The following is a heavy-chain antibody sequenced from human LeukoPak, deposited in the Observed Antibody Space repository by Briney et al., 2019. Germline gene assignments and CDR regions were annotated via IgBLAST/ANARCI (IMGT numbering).Heavy chain of an antibody. CDR3: ARGDPAGMATSYYYYMDV. CDR2: MNPNSGNT. Sequence: ASVTVSCKASGYTFTSYDINWVRQATGQGLEWMGWMNPNSGNTGYAQKFQGRVTMTRNTSISTAYMELSSLRSEDTAVYYCARGDPAGMATSYYYYMDVWGKGTTVTISS. V-gene: IGHV1-8*01. D-gene: IGHD5-12*01. J-gene: IGHJ6*03. CDR1: GYTFTSYD.